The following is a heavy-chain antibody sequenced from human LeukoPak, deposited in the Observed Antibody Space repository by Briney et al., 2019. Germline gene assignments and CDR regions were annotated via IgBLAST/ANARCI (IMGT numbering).Heavy chain of an antibody. D-gene: IGHD2-2*01. CDR3: AKDGDRFCSSTTCYYFDS. CDR1: GFTFDDYA. Sequence: GGSLRLSCAASGFTFDDYAMHWVRQGPGKGLEWVAGINWNSGSTGYGDSVKGRFTISRDNTKKSLYLQMNSLRTEDTALYYCAKDGDRFCSSTTCYYFDSWGQGTLVTVSS. CDR2: INWNSGST. V-gene: IGHV3-9*01. J-gene: IGHJ4*02.